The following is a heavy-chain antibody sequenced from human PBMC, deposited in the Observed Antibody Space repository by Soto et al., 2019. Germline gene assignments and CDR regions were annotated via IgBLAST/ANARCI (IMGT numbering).Heavy chain of an antibody. CDR2: ISWNSGSI. CDR3: AKDGRYSGYDHLDY. CDR1: GFTFDDYA. V-gene: IGHV3-9*01. Sequence: EVQLVESGGGLVQPGRSLRLSCAVSGFTFDDYAMHWVRQAPGKGLEWVSGISWNSGSIGYADSVKGRFTISRDNXXNSLYLQMNSLRAEDTALYYCAKDGRYSGYDHLDYWGQGTLVTVSS. D-gene: IGHD5-12*01. J-gene: IGHJ4*02.